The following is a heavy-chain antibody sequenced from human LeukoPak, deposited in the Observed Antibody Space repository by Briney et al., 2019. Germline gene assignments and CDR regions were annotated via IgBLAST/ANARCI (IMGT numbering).Heavy chain of an antibody. CDR3: ARRFGYAYSRLDY. V-gene: IGHV4-39*01. J-gene: IGHJ4*02. CDR1: GGSISSVGYY. D-gene: IGHD5-18*01. Sequence: SETLSLTCTVSGGSISSVGYYWDWIRQPPGKGLEWIGNIYFSGSTYYNPSLKSRFAISVDTSKNQFSLELTSVTAADTAVYYCARRFGYAYSRLDYWGQGTLVTVSS. CDR2: IYFSGST.